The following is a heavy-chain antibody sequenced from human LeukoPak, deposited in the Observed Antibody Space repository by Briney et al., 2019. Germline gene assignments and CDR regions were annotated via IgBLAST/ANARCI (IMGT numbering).Heavy chain of an antibody. Sequence: GGSLRLSCAVSGFSFTNVWMNWVRQAPGKGLEWVGRIKNKDGGEKTDYAAPVKGRFTISRDESKATLFLQMNSLKMEDTAIYYSTTGIDYAGGYWGQGTLVSVSS. V-gene: IGHV3-15*07. CDR3: TTGIDYAGGY. CDR1: GFSFTNVW. J-gene: IGHJ4*02. D-gene: IGHD3-16*01. CDR2: IKNKDGGEKT.